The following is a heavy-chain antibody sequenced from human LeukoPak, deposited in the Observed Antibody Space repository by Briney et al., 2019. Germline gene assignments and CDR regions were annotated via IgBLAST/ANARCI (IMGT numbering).Heavy chain of an antibody. V-gene: IGHV4-39*01. J-gene: IGHJ5*02. D-gene: IGHD3-3*01. Sequence: SETLSLTCTVSGGSISSSSYYWGWIRQPPGKGLEWIGSIYYSGSTYYNPSLKSRVTISVDTSKNQFSLKLSSVTAADTAVYYCARTLYDFWSGYYTGGNWFDPWGQGTLVTVSS. CDR1: GGSISSSSYY. CDR3: ARTLYDFWSGYYTGGNWFDP. CDR2: IYYSGST.